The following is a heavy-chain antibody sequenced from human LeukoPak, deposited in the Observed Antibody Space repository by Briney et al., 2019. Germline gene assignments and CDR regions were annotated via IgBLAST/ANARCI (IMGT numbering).Heavy chain of an antibody. J-gene: IGHJ1*01. CDR1: GFTFSSYA. D-gene: IGHD1-26*01. V-gene: IGHV3-23*01. Sequence: GGSLRLSCAASGFTFSSYAMSWVRQAPGKGLEWVSAISGSGGSTYYADSVKGRFTISRDNSKNTLYLQMNSLRAEDTAVYYCTTQPPPAIVGPTKWGQGTLVTVSS. CDR2: ISGSGGST. CDR3: TTQPPPAIVGPTK.